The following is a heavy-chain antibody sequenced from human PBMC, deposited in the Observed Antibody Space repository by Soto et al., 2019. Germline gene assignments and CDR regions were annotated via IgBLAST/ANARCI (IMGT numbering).Heavy chain of an antibody. V-gene: IGHV3-11*01. D-gene: IGHD5-12*01. CDR1: GFTFSDYY. J-gene: IGHJ3*02. Sequence: GGSLRLSCAASGFTFSDYYMSWIRQAPGKGLEWVSYISSSGSTIYYADSVKGRFTISRDNAKNSLYLQMNSLRAEDTAVYYCASTIDSNIVATSDAFDIWGQGTMVTVSS. CDR3: ASTIDSNIVATSDAFDI. CDR2: ISSSGSTI.